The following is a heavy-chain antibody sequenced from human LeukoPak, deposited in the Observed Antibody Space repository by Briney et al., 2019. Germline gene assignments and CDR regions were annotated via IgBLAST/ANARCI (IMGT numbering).Heavy chain of an antibody. J-gene: IGHJ4*02. CDR2: MKPDGGEK. V-gene: IGHV3-7*01. Sequence: GGSLRLSCAASGFTFSSYWMSWVRQAPGKGLEWVANMKPDGGEKYYVDSVKGRFTISRDNAKNSLNLQMNSLRPEDTAVYYCATIAASRFSDYWGQGTLVTVSS. CDR3: ATIAASRFSDY. D-gene: IGHD2-15*01. CDR1: GFTFSSYW.